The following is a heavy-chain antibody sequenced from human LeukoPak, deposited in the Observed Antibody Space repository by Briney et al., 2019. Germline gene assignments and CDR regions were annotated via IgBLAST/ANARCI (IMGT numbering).Heavy chain of an antibody. CDR1: GFTFSNYV. CDR2: ISSNGGST. D-gene: IGHD2-2*01. V-gene: IGHV3-64*01. Sequence: GGSLRLSCAASGFTFSNYVMHWVRQAPGKGLEYVSSISSNGGSTYYTNSVKGRFTISRDNSKNTLYLQMGSLRAEDMAVYYCARDLNTNYFDYWGQGTLVTVSS. CDR3: ARDLNTNYFDY. J-gene: IGHJ4*02.